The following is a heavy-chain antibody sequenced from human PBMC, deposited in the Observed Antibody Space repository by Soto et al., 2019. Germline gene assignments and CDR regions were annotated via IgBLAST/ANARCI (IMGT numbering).Heavy chain of an antibody. CDR1: GFTFSSYA. D-gene: IGHD6-13*01. Sequence: GGSLRLSCAASGFTFSSYAMSWVRQAPGKGLEWXXXXXXXXXXXXXAXSVKGRFTISRDNSKNTLYLQMNSLRAEDTAVYYCAKDRGGQQLVIDRFDPWGQGTLVTVS. CDR3: AKDRGGQQLVIDRFDP. V-gene: IGHV3-23*01. J-gene: IGHJ5*02. CDR2: XXXXXXXX.